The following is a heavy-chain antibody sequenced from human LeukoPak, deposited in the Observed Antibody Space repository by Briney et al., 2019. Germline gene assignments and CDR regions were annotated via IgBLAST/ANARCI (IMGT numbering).Heavy chain of an antibody. CDR2: INPNSGGT. Sequence: ASVKVSCKASGYTFTSHDINWARQATGQGLEWMGWINPNSGGTNYAQKFQGWVTMTRDTSISTAYMELSRLRSDDTAVYYCAREWVDYGGNPDYYYGMDVWGQGTTVTVSS. CDR1: GYTFTSHD. V-gene: IGHV1-2*04. CDR3: AREWVDYGGNPDYYYGMDV. J-gene: IGHJ6*02. D-gene: IGHD4-23*01.